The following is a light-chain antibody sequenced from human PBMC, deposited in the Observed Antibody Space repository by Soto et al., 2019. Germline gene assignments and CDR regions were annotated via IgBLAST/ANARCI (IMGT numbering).Light chain of an antibody. CDR1: QSVSSSY. J-gene: IGKJ3*01. V-gene: IGKV3-20*01. CDR2: GAS. CDR3: QQYNKWPLT. Sequence: EIVLTQSPGTLSLSPGERATLSCRASQSVSSSYLAWYQQKPGQPPRLLIYGASSRATGIPDRFSGSGSGTDFTLTISRLEPEDFAVFYCQQYNKWPLTFGPGTKVDIK.